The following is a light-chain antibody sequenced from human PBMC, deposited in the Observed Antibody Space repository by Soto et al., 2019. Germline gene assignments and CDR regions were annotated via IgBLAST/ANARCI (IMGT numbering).Light chain of an antibody. CDR1: SSNIGNNY. J-gene: IGLJ1*01. V-gene: IGLV1-51*01. Sequence: QSVLTQPPSVSAAPGQTVTISCSGSSSNIGNNYVSWYQQLPGTAPKLLIYDNNKRPSGIPDRFSGSKSGTSATLGITGLQTGDEADYYCGTWDSSLSVGVFGTGTKLTVL. CDR3: GTWDSSLSVGV. CDR2: DNN.